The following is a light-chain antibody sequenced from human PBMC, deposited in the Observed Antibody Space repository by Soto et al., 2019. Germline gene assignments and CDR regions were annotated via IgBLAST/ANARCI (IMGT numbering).Light chain of an antibody. CDR2: DVS. Sequence: QSALTQPASVSGSPGQSITISCTGTSSDVGGYNYVSWYQQHPGKAPKFMIYDVSNRPSGVSNRFSGSKSGNTASLTISGVQAEDEADYYCCSYPTSNTRQIVFGTGTKVTVL. CDR3: CSYPTSNTRQIV. J-gene: IGLJ1*01. CDR1: SSDVGGYNY. V-gene: IGLV2-14*01.